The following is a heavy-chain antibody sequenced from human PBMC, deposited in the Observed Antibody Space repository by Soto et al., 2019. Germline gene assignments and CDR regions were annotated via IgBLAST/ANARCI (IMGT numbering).Heavy chain of an antibody. Sequence: QVQLEQSGAEVKKPGASVKVSCKASGYTFTSYGISWVRQAPGQGLEWMGRISAYNGNTNYAQKLQGRVTMTTDTSTSTADMELRSLRSDDPAVYYCAKVVGALGHWFDPWGQGTLVTVAS. CDR1: GYTFTSYG. CDR2: ISAYNGNT. V-gene: IGHV1-18*01. CDR3: AKVVGALGHWFDP. D-gene: IGHD1-26*01. J-gene: IGHJ5*02.